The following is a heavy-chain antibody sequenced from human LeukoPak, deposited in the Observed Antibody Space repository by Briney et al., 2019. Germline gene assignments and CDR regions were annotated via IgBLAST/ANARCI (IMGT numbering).Heavy chain of an antibody. V-gene: IGHV3-23*01. D-gene: IGHD1-26*01. CDR3: ARLVVEGRFVEHKGYFDN. J-gene: IGHJ4*02. CDR2: ISGSGGST. Sequence: GGSLRLSCAASGFTFSSYAMSWVRQAPGKGLEWVSAISGSGGSTYYADSVKGRFTISRDNSKNTLYLQMNSLRAEDTAVYYCARLVVEGRFVEHKGYFDNWGQGTLVTVSS. CDR1: GFTFSSYA.